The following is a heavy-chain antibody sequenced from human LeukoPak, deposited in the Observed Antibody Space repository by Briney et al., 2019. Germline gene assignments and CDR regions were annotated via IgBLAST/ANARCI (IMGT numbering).Heavy chain of an antibody. CDR2: ISYDGSNK. CDR3: ARDDYGDYAFDY. CDR1: GFTFSSYA. J-gene: IGHJ4*02. Sequence: PGGSLRLSCAASGFTFSSYAMPWVRQAPGKGLEWVAVISYDGSNKYYADSVKGRFTISRDNSKNTLYLQMNSLRAEDTAVYYCARDDYGDYAFDYWGQGTLVTVSS. D-gene: IGHD4-17*01. V-gene: IGHV3-30-3*01.